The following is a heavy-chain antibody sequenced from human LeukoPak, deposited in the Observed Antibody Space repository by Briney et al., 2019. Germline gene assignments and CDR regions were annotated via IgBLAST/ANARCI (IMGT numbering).Heavy chain of an antibody. CDR2: INPSGGST. V-gene: IGHV1-46*02. J-gene: IGHJ4*02. Sequence: ASVKASCNAFGYTFNSYYTHWVRQAPGQRLEWMGIINPSGGSTTYAQKFPGSATMPRDTSMRTTHKAMNRLRTEDTAVYYCARVSSGYEGSDYWGQGTLVTDSS. D-gene: IGHD5-12*01. CDR1: GYTFNSYY. CDR3: ARVSSGYEGSDY.